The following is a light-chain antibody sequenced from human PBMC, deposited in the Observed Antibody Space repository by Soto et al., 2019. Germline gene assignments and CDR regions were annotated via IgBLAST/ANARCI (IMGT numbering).Light chain of an antibody. CDR3: QHYSAFSVT. CDR1: QSIGDL. Sequence: DIQMTQSPSTLSASVQDRVTITCRASQSIGDLLAWYQQKPGEAPKLLIYKASYLGSGVPSRFSGSGSGTEFTLTISSLQPDDLATYYCQHYSAFSVTFGQGTKVDIK. J-gene: IGKJ1*01. V-gene: IGKV1-5*03. CDR2: KAS.